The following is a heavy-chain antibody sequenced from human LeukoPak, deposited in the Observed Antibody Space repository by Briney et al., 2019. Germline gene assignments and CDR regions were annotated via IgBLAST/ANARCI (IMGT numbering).Heavy chain of an antibody. J-gene: IGHJ6*03. D-gene: IGHD5-12*01. CDR3: ARDLGIVAMPNYYMDV. Sequence: GGSLRLSCAASGFTFDDYTMHWVRQAPGKGLEWVSLISWDGGSTYYADSVKGRFTISRDNAKNSLYLQMNSLRAEDTAVYYCARDLGIVAMPNYYMDVWGKGTTVTVSS. V-gene: IGHV3-43*01. CDR1: GFTFDDYT. CDR2: ISWDGGST.